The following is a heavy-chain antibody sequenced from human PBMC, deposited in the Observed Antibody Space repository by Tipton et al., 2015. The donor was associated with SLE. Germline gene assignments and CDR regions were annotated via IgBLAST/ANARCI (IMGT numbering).Heavy chain of an antibody. CDR2: INHSGST. CDR3: ARGRESDF. V-gene: IGHV4-34*01. J-gene: IGHJ4*02. Sequence: LRLSCAVYGGSFSGYYWSWIRQPPGKGLEWIGEINHSGSTNYNPSLKSRVTISVDTSKNQFSLKLSSVTAADTAVYYCARGRESDFWGQGTLVTVSS. CDR1: GGSFSGYY.